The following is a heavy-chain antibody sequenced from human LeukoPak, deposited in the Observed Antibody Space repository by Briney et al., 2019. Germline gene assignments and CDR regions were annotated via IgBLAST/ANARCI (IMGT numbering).Heavy chain of an antibody. J-gene: IGHJ4*02. CDR1: GGSISSGGYS. D-gene: IGHD5-18*01. Sequence: KPSQTLSLTCAVSGGSISSGGYSWSWIRQPPGKGLEWIGYIYHSGSTNYTPSLKSRVTISVDTSKNQFSLKLSSVTAADTAVYYCAICLRGYAYGRIKAGFDYWGQGTLVTVSS. V-gene: IGHV4-30-2*01. CDR3: AICLRGYAYGRIKAGFDY. CDR2: IYHSGST.